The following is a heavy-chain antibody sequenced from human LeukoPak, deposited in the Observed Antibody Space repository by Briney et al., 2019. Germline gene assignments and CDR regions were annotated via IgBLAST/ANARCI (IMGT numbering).Heavy chain of an antibody. J-gene: IGHJ6*04. Sequence: SETLYLTCNVSGGSVISGSYYWSWNRQPPGKGLEWIGYISYSGSANYNPSLTSRVSISVDTSKNQFSLKLSSVTAADTAMYYCARGGCSGGSCYPPFAYYYYGMDVWGKGTTVTVSS. CDR3: ARGGCSGGSCYPPFAYYYYGMDV. CDR1: GGSVISGSYY. CDR2: ISYSGSA. V-gene: IGHV4-61*01. D-gene: IGHD2-15*01.